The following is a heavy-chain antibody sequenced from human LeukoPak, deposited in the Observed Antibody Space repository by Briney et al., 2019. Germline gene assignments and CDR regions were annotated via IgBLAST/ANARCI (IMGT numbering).Heavy chain of an antibody. D-gene: IGHD5-18*01. V-gene: IGHV1-2*02. J-gene: IGHJ2*01. CDR3: ARGDLDTYYFDL. CDR2: INPNTGGT. Sequence: GASVKVSCKASGYIFTSYYTHWVRQAPGQGLEWLGWINPNTGGTNYAQKFQGRVTMTRDTSISTAVMDLRSLRSDDSAVYFCARGDLDTYYFDLWGCGTLVTVSS. CDR1: GYIFTSYY.